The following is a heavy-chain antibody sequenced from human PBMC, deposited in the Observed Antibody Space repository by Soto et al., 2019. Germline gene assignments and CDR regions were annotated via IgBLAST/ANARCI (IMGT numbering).Heavy chain of an antibody. Sequence: GGSLRLSCAASGFTFSSYEMNWVRQAPGKGLEWVSYISSSGSTIYYADSVKGRFTISRDNAKNSLYLQMNSLRAEDTAVYYCARDPLTGDVDDYWGQGTLVTVSS. V-gene: IGHV3-48*03. CDR3: ARDPLTGDVDDY. CDR1: GFTFSSYE. CDR2: ISSSGSTI. J-gene: IGHJ4*02. D-gene: IGHD7-27*01.